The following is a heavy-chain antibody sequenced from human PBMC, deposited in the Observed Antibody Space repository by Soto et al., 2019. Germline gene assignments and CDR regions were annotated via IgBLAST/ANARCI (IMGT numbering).Heavy chain of an antibody. CDR2: IIPILGIA. D-gene: IGHD1-1*01. J-gene: IGHJ4*02. CDR1: GGTFDSYP. V-gene: IGHV1-69*02. Sequence: QVQLVQSGAEVKQPGSSVKVSCKASGGTFDSYPISYVRQAPGQGLEWIGRIIPILGIANYAQKFQGRVTITADKSTSTAYMELSRLRSEDTAVYYCASEEGNMTTLDRFNYWGQGTLVTVSS. CDR3: ASEEGNMTTLDRFNY.